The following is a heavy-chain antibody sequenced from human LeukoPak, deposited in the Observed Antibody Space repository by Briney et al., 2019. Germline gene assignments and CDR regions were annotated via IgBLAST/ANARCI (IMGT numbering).Heavy chain of an antibody. J-gene: IGHJ3*02. Sequence: SETLSLTCTVSGGSISSYYWSWIRQPAGKGLEWIGRIYTSGSTNYNPSLKSRVTMSVDTSKNQFSLKLSSVTAADTAVYYCVRAPLWFMGDAFDIWGQGTMVTVSS. D-gene: IGHD5-18*01. CDR2: IYTSGST. CDR1: GGSISSYY. V-gene: IGHV4-4*07. CDR3: VRAPLWFMGDAFDI.